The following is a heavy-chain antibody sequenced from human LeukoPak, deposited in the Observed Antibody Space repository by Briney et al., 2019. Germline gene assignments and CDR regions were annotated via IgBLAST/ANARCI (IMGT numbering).Heavy chain of an antibody. J-gene: IGHJ4*02. V-gene: IGHV1-2*02. CDR2: INPNSGGT. CDR3: ARWAKDDFWSGYFDY. CDR1: GYTFTGYY. Sequence: ASVKVSCKASGYTFTGYYMHWVRQAPGQGLEWMGWINPNSGGTNYAQKFQGRVTMTRDTSISTAYKELSRLRSDDTAVYYCARWAKDDFWSGYFDYWGQGTLVTVSS. D-gene: IGHD3-3*01.